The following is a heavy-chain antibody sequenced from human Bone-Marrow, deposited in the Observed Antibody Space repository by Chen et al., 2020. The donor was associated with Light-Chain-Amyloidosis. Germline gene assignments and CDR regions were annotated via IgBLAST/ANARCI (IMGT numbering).Heavy chain of an antibody. CDR2: IIPIFGTA. J-gene: IGHJ4*02. CDR3: ARDWGAGSGSYYPY. V-gene: IGHV1-69*01. CDR1: GGTFSSYA. D-gene: IGHD1-26*01. Sequence: QVQLVQSGAEVKKPGSSVKVSCKASGGTFSSYAISWLRQAPGQGLEWMGGIIPIFGTANYAQKFQGIVTITADESTSTAYMELTSLRSEDTAVYYCARDWGAGSGSYYPYWGQGTLVTVSS.